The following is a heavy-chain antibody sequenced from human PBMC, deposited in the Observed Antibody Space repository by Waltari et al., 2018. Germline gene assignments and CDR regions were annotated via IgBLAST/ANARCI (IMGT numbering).Heavy chain of an antibody. J-gene: IGHJ4*02. CDR3: VRGMGDY. CDR2: INTDGSIT. CDR1: GFTFSTYW. Sequence: VQLLESGGGSLQPGESLRLSCAASGFTFSTYWLHWVRQVPGKGPVWVSRINTDGSITTCADSVKGRFTISRDNAKKTLYLQMNSLTAEDTAVYYCVRGMGDYWGQGTLITVSS. V-gene: IGHV3-74*01.